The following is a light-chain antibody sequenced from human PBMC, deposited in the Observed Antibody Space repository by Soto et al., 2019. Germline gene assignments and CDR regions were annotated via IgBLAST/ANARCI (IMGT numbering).Light chain of an antibody. CDR1: SSDVGAYDY. CDR3: SSYTSSSTRV. Sequence: QSVLTQPASVSGSPGQSITISCTGTSSDVGAYDYVSWYQQHPDKAPKLMIYEVSTRPSGVSNRFSGSKSVNTATLTISGLQADDEADYYCSSYTSSSTRVFGTGTKLTVL. CDR2: EVS. J-gene: IGLJ1*01. V-gene: IGLV2-14*03.